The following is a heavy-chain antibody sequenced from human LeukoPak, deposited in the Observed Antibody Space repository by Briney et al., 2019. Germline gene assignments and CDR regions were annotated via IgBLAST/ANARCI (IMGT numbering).Heavy chain of an antibody. CDR3: GRDRSGGYSVDY. J-gene: IGHJ4*02. Sequence: PSETLSLTCAVSGYSISSGYYWGWIRQPPGKGLEWIASMYHSGSTYYNPSLQSRVTLSADTSKNQFSLKMSSVTAADTAVYYCGRDRSGGYSVDYWGQGTLVTV. CDR2: MYHSGST. D-gene: IGHD1-26*01. V-gene: IGHV4-38-2*02. CDR1: GYSISSGYY.